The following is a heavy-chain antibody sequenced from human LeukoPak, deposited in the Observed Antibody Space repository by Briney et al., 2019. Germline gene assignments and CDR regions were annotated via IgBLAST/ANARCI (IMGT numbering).Heavy chain of an antibody. Sequence: SETLSLTCTVSGASISSYYWSWIRQPPGEGLEWIGYVHYSGSTKYNPSLKSRVAISVHESKKLSSLKLNSVTAAATAGYYYARQGRDGYDYVRYWGQGTLVTVSS. CDR3: ARQGRDGYDYVRY. J-gene: IGHJ4*02. D-gene: IGHD5-24*01. CDR2: VHYSGST. V-gene: IGHV4-59*01. CDR1: GASISSYY.